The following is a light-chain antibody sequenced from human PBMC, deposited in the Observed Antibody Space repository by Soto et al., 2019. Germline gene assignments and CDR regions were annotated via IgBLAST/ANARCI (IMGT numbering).Light chain of an antibody. Sequence: ENVLTQSPATLSLSPGDRAALSCGASQSVSSSYLAWYQQKPGLAPRLLIYGASSRATGIPDRFSGSGSGTVFTLIINILEPDDFAVYYCHQYGNSPQTFGQGTKVDIK. CDR2: GAS. V-gene: IGKV3D-20*01. CDR3: HQYGNSPQT. CDR1: QSVSSSY. J-gene: IGKJ1*01.